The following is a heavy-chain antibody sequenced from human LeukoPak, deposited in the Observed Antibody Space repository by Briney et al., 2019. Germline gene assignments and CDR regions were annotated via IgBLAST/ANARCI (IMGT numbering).Heavy chain of an antibody. CDR3: ARGLREQQLEQTGPFSVGIASDY. V-gene: IGHV4-34*01. CDR2: INHSGST. D-gene: IGHD6-13*01. Sequence: PSETRSLTCAVYGGSFSGYYWSWIRQPPGKGLEWIGEINHSGSTNYNPSLKSRVTISVDTSKNQFSLKLSSVTAADTAVYYCARGLREQQLEQTGPFSVGIASDYWGQGTLVTVSS. CDR1: GGSFSGYY. J-gene: IGHJ4*02.